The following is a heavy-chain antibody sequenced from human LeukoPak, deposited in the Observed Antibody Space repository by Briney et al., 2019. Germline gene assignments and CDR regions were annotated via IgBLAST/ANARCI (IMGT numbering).Heavy chain of an antibody. D-gene: IGHD3-16*01. V-gene: IGHV3-21*01. CDR3: TTDPSMGD. CDR1: GFTFSSYS. J-gene: IGHJ4*02. Sequence: GGSLRLSCAASGFTFSSYSMNWVRQAPGKGLEWVSSISSSSSYIYYADSVKGRFTISSDNAKNTLYLQMTSLRAEDTAVYYCTTDPSMGDWGQGTLVTVSS. CDR2: ISSSSSYI.